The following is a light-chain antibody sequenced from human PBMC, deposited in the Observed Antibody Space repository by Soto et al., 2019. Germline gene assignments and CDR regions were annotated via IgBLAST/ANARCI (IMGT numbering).Light chain of an antibody. Sequence: DIQMTQSPSTLSASVGYRVTITCRASQSISSWLAWYQQKPGKAPQLLIYDVSNLESGVPSRFSGSGSGTKFTLTISSLQPDDFATYYCQQYTTYSTFGGGTKVDIK. J-gene: IGKJ4*01. CDR1: QSISSW. V-gene: IGKV1-5*01. CDR3: QQYTTYST. CDR2: DVS.